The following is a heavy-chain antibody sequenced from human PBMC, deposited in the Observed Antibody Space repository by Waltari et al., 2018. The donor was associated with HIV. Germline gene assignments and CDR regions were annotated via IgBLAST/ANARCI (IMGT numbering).Heavy chain of an antibody. CDR2: ICHSGNT. D-gene: IGHD1-20*01. Sequence: QVQLQESGPGLVKPSGTLSLTCAVSGGSISSSHWWSWVRQTPGKGLEWSEEICHSGNTNYNPSLESRVTISVDKSKNQFSLKLRSVTAADTAVYYCARESMITPYYFDNWGQGTLVTVSS. CDR1: GGSISSSHW. V-gene: IGHV4-4*02. CDR3: ARESMITPYYFDN. J-gene: IGHJ4*02.